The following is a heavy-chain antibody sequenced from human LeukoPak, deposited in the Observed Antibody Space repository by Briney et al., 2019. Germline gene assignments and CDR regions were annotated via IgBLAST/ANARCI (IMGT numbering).Heavy chain of an antibody. Sequence: GGSLRLSCAASGFTFSSYGMHWVRQAPGKGLEWVAVISYDGSNKYYADSVKGRFTISRDNSKNTLYLQMNSLRAEDTAVYYCANQGTTKTNYFDYWGQGTLVTVSS. CDR3: ANQGTTKTNYFDY. CDR2: ISYDGSNK. J-gene: IGHJ4*02. V-gene: IGHV3-30*18. CDR1: GFTFSSYG. D-gene: IGHD1-1*01.